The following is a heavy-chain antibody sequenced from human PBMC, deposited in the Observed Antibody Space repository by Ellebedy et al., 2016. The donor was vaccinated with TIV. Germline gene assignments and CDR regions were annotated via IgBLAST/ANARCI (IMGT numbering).Heavy chain of an antibody. J-gene: IGHJ5*02. CDR2: MNQDGSEK. V-gene: IGHV3-7*01. D-gene: IGHD3-16*01. Sequence: PGGSLRLSCAASGFIFSNSWMTWVRQAPGKGLEWVAKMNQDGSEKYYVDSVKGRFTISRDNADNSLFLQMNSLRAEDTAVYYCARRGSYGDYAVQINSWFDTWGRGTLVAVSS. CDR1: GFIFSNSW. CDR3: ARRGSYGDYAVQINSWFDT.